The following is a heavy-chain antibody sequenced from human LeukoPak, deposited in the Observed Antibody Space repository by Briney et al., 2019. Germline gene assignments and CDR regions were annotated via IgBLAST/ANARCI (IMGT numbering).Heavy chain of an antibody. Sequence: GGSLRLSCAASGFTFSSYAMSWVRQAPGKGLEWVSAITGSGGSTYYADSVKGRFTISRDNSKNTLCLQMNSLRAEDTAVYYCAKDQGFSGSYLGYWGQGTLVTVSS. CDR2: ITGSGGST. J-gene: IGHJ4*02. CDR3: AKDQGFSGSYLGY. CDR1: GFTFSSYA. D-gene: IGHD1-26*01. V-gene: IGHV3-23*01.